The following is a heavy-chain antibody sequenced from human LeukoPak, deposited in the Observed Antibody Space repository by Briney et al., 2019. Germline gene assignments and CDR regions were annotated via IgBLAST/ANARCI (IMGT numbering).Heavy chain of an antibody. CDR2: INTYKGDT. Sequence: GASVKVSCKASGYTLTNYNITWVRQAPGQGLEWMGWINTYKGDTLYAQKFQGRVTMTADTSTNTAYMELRSLRFDDTAVYYCAREFGHCYGDNCFYFFDTWGQGFRVTVSS. J-gene: IGHJ4*02. D-gene: IGHD4-23*01. CDR3: AREFGHCYGDNCFYFFDT. V-gene: IGHV1-18*01. CDR1: GYTLTNYN.